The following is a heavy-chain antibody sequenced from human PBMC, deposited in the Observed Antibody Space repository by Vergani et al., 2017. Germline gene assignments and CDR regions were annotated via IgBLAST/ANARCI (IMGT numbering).Heavy chain of an antibody. CDR3: AKDGRENSDYGYFDY. CDR2: IGYDGRIK. V-gene: IGHV3-30*02. Sequence: QVQLVETGGGVVQPGGSLRLYCATSGFSFNTCGAHWVRQAPGKGLEWVAFIGYDGRIKYNVDSVKGRFTISRDTSKKTLSLQMRSLRADDTAVYYCAKDGRENSDYGYFDYCGQGTLVTVSS. D-gene: IGHD4-17*01. J-gene: IGHJ4*02. CDR1: GFSFNTCG.